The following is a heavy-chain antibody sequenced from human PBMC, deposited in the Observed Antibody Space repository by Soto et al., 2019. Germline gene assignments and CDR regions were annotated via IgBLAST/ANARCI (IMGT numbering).Heavy chain of an antibody. CDR3: ASDIVVVPAAYGGDAFDI. Sequence: PGGSLRLSCAASGFTXSSYSMNWVCQAPGKGLEWVSYISSSSSTIYYADSVKGRFTISRDNAKNSLYLQMNSLRAEDTAVYYCASDIVVVPAAYGGDAFDIWGQGTMVTVSS. V-gene: IGHV3-48*01. J-gene: IGHJ3*02. D-gene: IGHD2-2*01. CDR1: GFTXSSYS. CDR2: ISSSSSTI.